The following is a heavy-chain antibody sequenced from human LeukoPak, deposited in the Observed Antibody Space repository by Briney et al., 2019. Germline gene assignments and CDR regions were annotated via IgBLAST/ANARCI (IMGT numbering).Heavy chain of an antibody. D-gene: IGHD3-9*01. CDR1: GFVFHVYA. J-gene: IGHJ4*02. V-gene: IGHV3-23*01. CDR2: ISHSDDST. Sequence: GGSLRLSCRTSGFVFHVYAMTWVRQAPGKGLEWISGISHSDDSTYYADSVKGRFTISRDNSKNTVYLQMNSLRVEDTARYHCAKSYDTSTSPDDWGQGNLVSVSS. CDR3: AKSYDTSTSPDD.